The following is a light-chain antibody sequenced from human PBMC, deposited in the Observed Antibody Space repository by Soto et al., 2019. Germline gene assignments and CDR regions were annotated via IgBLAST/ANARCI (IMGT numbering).Light chain of an antibody. CDR2: TVS. Sequence: IQMTQSPSSVSASVGDTVTLSCQTSHGVSGWLAWYQQKPGKAPTLLIYTVSNLQSGVPSRFSGSGSGTEFSLTSSSLQPEYFASYFCQQCKSFPFTFGPGAKVEVK. V-gene: IGKV1-12*01. CDR1: HGVSGW. J-gene: IGKJ3*01. CDR3: QQCKSFPFT.